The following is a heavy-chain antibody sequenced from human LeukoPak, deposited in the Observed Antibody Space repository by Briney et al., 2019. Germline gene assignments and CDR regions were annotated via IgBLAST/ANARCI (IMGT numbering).Heavy chain of an antibody. CDR2: IYHSGST. D-gene: IGHD5-12*01. Sequence: SETLSLTCAVSGYSISSGYYWAWIRQPPGKGLEWIGSIYHSGSTYYKPSLKSRVTISVDTSKNQSSLKVNSVTAADTAVYYCARHGGHSGFDPYDYWGQGTLVTVSS. J-gene: IGHJ4*02. CDR3: ARHGGHSGFDPYDY. CDR1: GYSISSGYY. V-gene: IGHV4-38-2*01.